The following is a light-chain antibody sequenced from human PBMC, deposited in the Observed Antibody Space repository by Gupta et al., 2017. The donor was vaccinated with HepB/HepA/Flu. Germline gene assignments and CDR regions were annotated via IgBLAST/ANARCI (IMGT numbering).Light chain of an antibody. J-gene: IGLJ2*01. CDR2: EVN. Sequence: QSALTQPPSASGSPGQSVTISCTGTSSDVGGYNFVSWYQQHPGKAPKLMIYEVNKRPSGVPDRFSGSKSANTASLTVSGLQAEDEAEYYCCSSAGINNVLFGGGTKLTVL. V-gene: IGLV2-8*01. CDR3: CSSAGINNVL. CDR1: SSDVGGYNF.